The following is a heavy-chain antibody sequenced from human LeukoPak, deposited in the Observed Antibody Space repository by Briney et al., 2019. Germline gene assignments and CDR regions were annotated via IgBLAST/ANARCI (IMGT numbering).Heavy chain of an antibody. D-gene: IGHD6-6*01. J-gene: IGHJ4*02. Sequence: GGSLRLSCAASGFTVTNNYMSWVRQAPGKGLEWVSVLYSGGTTTYYADSVEGRFTISRDNSKNTLYLQMNSPRAEDTAVYYCARESRSSPTYYFDYWGQGTLVTVSS. V-gene: IGHV3-66*01. CDR1: GFTVTNNY. CDR3: ARESRSSPTYYFDY. CDR2: LYSGGTTT.